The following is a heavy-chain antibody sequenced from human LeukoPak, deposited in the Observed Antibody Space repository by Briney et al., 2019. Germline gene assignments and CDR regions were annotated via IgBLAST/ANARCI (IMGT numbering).Heavy chain of an antibody. V-gene: IGHV6-1*01. CDR1: GDSVSSNSAS. J-gene: IGHJ4*02. D-gene: IGHD6-19*01. CDR2: TYYRSKWYN. CDR3: ARDEAVAATWGFDY. Sequence: SRTLSLTCAISGDSVSSNSASWNWIRQSPSRGLEWLGRTYYRSKWYNDYAVSVKSRITINPDTSKNQFSLQLNSVTPEDTAVYYCARDEAVAATWGFDYWGQGTLVTVSS.